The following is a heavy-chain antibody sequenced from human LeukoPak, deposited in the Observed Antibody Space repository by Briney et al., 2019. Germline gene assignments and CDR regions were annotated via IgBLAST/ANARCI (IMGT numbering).Heavy chain of an antibody. CDR2: VFLDDSDT. J-gene: IGHJ3*02. V-gene: IGHV5-51*01. CDR3: ARRPTDIVVVPAAILGDAFDI. CDR1: GHRFNSHW. D-gene: IGHD2-2*02. Sequence: GESLKISCQGSGHRFNSHWIGWVRQMPGKGLEWMGSVFLDDSDTRYSPSFQGQVTISAAKSISTVYLQWSSLKASDTAMYYCARRPTDIVVVPAAILGDAFDIWGQGTMVTVSS.